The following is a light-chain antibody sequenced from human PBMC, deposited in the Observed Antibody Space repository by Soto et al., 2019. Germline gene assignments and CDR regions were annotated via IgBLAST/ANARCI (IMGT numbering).Light chain of an antibody. Sequence: IQMTQSPSSLSAAVGDRVTITGQASQDISNYLNWYQQKPGKAPKLLIYDASNLETGVPSRFSGSGSGTEFTLTISSLQPDDSATFYCLHYNSYSKTFGQGTKVDIK. CDR1: QDISNY. V-gene: IGKV1-33*01. J-gene: IGKJ1*01. CDR3: LHYNSYSKT. CDR2: DAS.